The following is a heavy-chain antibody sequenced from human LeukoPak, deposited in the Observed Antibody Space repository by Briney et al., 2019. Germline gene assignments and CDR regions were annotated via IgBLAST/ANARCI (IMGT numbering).Heavy chain of an antibody. CDR3: ARRYRTAAAGTPYYFDY. Sequence: SETLSLPCTVSGGSISSSSYYWGWIRQPPGKGLEWIGSIYYSGSTYYNPSLKSRVTISVDTSKNQSSLKLSSVTAADTAVYYCARRYRTAAAGTPYYFDYWGQGTLVTVSS. D-gene: IGHD6-13*01. CDR1: GGSISSSSYY. CDR2: IYYSGST. V-gene: IGHV4-39*01. J-gene: IGHJ4*02.